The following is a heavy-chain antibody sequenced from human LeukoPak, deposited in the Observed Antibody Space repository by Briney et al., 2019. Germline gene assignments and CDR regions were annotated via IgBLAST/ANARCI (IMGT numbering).Heavy chain of an antibody. Sequence: GGGLRLSCAASGFTFSRYAMSWVRQAPGKGLEGISTINGNGGSTFYADSEKGRFTISRDNSKNTLYLQMNSLRVEDAAIYYCATYGVFYRQKTPYDMDVWGQGTTVTVSS. V-gene: IGHV3-23*01. CDR2: INGNGGST. CDR3: ATYGVFYRQKTPYDMDV. CDR1: GFTFSRYA. J-gene: IGHJ6*02. D-gene: IGHD4-17*01.